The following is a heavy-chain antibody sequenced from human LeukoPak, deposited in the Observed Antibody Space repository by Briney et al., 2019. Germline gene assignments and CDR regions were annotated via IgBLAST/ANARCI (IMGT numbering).Heavy chain of an antibody. V-gene: IGHV5-51*01. CDR1: GYSFTSNW. CDR3: AKLTRVLVAMPEGYFDS. CDR2: TNPGDSDT. J-gene: IGHJ4*02. Sequence: GEPLKISCKGSGYSFTSNWIGWVRQMPGKGLEWMGITNPGDSDTRYSPSFQGQVTISADKSISTAYLQWSSLKASDTAMYYCAKLTRVLVAMPEGYFDSWGQGTLVTVST. D-gene: IGHD2-2*01.